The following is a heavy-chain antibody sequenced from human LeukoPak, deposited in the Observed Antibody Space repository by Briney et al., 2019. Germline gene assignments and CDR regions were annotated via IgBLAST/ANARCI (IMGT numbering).Heavy chain of an antibody. Sequence: GGSLRLSCAACRFTFSTYAMTWVRQAPGKGLQWVSGIRGSGGNTDYADSVKGRFSISRDNSKNTLYLQMNSLRGEDTAVYYCAKGLREVRGDAFDIWGQGTMVTVSS. CDR3: AKGLREVRGDAFDI. D-gene: IGHD3-16*01. CDR2: IRGSGGNT. CDR1: RFTFSTYA. J-gene: IGHJ3*02. V-gene: IGHV3-23*01.